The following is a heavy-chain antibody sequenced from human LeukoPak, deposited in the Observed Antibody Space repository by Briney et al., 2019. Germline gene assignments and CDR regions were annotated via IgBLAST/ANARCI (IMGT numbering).Heavy chain of an antibody. CDR2: IYYSGST. D-gene: IGHD4-17*01. J-gene: IGHJ4*02. V-gene: IGHV4-59*01. CDR1: GGSISSYY. CDR3: AREGAYGDYAIDY. Sequence: SETLSLTCTVSGGSISSYYWSWIRQPPGKGLEWMGYIYYSGSTNYNPSLKSRVTISVDTSKNQFSLKLSSVTAADTAVYYCAREGAYGDYAIDYWGQGTLVTVSS.